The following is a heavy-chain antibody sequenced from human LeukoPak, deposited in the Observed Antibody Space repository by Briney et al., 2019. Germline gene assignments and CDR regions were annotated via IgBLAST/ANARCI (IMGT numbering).Heavy chain of an antibody. D-gene: IGHD3-10*01. CDR1: GFTFNNYA. V-gene: IGHV3-23*01. CDR2: IIESGEGT. J-gene: IGHJ4*02. Sequence: PGGSLRLSCAASGFTFNNYAMYWVRQAPGKGLERVSAIIESGEGTYYTDSVKGRFTISRDNSKNTLYLQMNSLRAEDTAFYYCAKGSPQYYFDSWGQGTLVTVSS. CDR3: AKGSPQYYFDS.